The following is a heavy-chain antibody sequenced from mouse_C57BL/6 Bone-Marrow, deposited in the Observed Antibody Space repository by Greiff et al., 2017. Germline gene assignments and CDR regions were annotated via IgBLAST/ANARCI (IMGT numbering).Heavy chain of an antibody. CDR2: IDPSDSYT. CDR3: AGFYYAMDY. J-gene: IGHJ4*01. CDR1: GYTFTSYW. Sequence: QVQLQQPGAELVRPGTSVTLSCKASGYTFTSYWMHWVKQRPGQGLEWIGVIDPSDSYTNYNQKFKGKATLTVDTSSSTAYMQLSSLTSEDSAVYYCAGFYYAMDYWGQGTSVTVSS. V-gene: IGHV1-59*01.